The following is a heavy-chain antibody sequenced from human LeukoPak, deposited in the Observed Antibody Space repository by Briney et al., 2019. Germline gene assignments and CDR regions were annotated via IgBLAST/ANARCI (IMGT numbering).Heavy chain of an antibody. CDR2: ISDDGKNK. CDR3: ARDTTIPDY. CDR1: GFTFSRYD. Sequence: AGGSLRLSCVASGFTFSRYDIHWVRQAPGKGLEWVAVISDDGKNKIYADSVKGRFTISRDNAKNSLYLQMNSLRAEDTALYYCARDTTIPDYWGQGTLVTVSS. D-gene: IGHD3-9*01. V-gene: IGHV3-30*04. J-gene: IGHJ4*02.